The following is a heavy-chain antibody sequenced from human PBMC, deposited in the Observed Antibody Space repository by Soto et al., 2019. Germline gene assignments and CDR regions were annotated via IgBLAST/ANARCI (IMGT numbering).Heavy chain of an antibody. CDR3: ARDGPYSYGTFDY. Sequence: QVQLVESGGGVVQPGRSLRLSCAASGFTFSSYAMHWVRQAPGNGLEWVAVISSDGSNKYYADSVKGRFTISRDNSKNTLCLQMNSLRAEDTAVYYCARDGPYSYGTFDYWGQGTLVSVSS. D-gene: IGHD5-18*01. J-gene: IGHJ4*02. CDR2: ISSDGSNK. V-gene: IGHV3-30-3*01. CDR1: GFTFSSYA.